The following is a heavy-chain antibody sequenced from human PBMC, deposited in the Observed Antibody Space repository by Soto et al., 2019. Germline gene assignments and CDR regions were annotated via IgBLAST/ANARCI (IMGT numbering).Heavy chain of an antibody. J-gene: IGHJ4*02. Sequence: EVQLVESGGGVVRPGGSLRLSCAASGFTFDGYAMSWVRQTPGKGLEWVSGINWNGYSTGYADSVKGRFTISRDNAKKSLYLQMNSLRAEDTALYYCARDQDYNDRSGYYGLDYWGQGTLVTVSS. CDR2: INWNGYST. CDR3: ARDQDYNDRSGYYGLDY. V-gene: IGHV3-20*04. D-gene: IGHD3-22*01. CDR1: GFTFDGYA.